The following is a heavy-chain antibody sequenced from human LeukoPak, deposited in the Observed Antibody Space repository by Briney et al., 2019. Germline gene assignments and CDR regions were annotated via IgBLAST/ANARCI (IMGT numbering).Heavy chain of an antibody. CDR2: ISWHSGSI. J-gene: IGHJ4*02. D-gene: IGHD3-10*01. CDR3: AKDTGRYYFGSGSHFDY. V-gene: IGHV3-9*01. Sequence: PGRSLRLSCAVSGFTFDDYAMHWVRQAPGKGLEWVSGISWHSGSIGYADSVKGRFTISRDNAKNSLYLQMDSLRAEDTAFYYCAKDTGRYYFGSGSHFDYWGQATLVTVSS. CDR1: GFTFDDYA.